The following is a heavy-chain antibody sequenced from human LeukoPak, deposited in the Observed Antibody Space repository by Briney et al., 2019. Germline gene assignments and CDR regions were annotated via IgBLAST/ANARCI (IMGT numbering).Heavy chain of an antibody. CDR2: IIPIFGTA. D-gene: IGHD3-10*01. J-gene: IGHJ6*04. CDR1: GGTFSSYA. CDR3: ARGEAYYYGSGSTYYYYYGMDV. Sequence: ASVKVSCKASGGTFSSYAISWVRQAPGQGLEWMGGIIPIFGTANYAQKFQGRVTITADESTSTAYMELSSLRSEDTAVYYCARGEAYYYGSGSTYYYYYGMDVWGKGTTVTVSS. V-gene: IGHV1-69*01.